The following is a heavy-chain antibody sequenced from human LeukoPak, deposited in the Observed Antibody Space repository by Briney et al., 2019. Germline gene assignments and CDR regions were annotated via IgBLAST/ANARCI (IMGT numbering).Heavy chain of an antibody. CDR3: ARDKGSGSHYAFAI. CDR2: IDAGDGNT. J-gene: IGHJ3*02. V-gene: IGHV1-3*01. Sequence: GASVKVSCKASGYTFTNYAIHWVRQAPGQRLEWMGWIDAGDGNTRYSQKFQGRVTITRDTSASTAFMELSSLRSEDMAVYYCARDKGSGSHYAFAIWGQGTMVTVSS. CDR1: GYTFTNYA. D-gene: IGHD3-10*01.